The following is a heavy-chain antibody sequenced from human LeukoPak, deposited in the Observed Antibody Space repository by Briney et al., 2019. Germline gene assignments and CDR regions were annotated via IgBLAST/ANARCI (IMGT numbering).Heavy chain of an antibody. V-gene: IGHV5-51*01. D-gene: IGHD3-9*01. CDR3: ARSRDYDILTE. Sequence: GESPKISCKGSGYSFTSYWIGWVRQMPGKGLEWMGIIYPGDSDTRYSPSFQGQVTISADKSISTAYLQWSSLKASDTTMYYCARSRDYDILTEWGQGTLVTVSS. CDR1: GYSFTSYW. J-gene: IGHJ4*02. CDR2: IYPGDSDT.